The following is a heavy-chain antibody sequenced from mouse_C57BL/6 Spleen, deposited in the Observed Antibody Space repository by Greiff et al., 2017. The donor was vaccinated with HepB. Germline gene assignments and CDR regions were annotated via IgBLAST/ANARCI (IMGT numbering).Heavy chain of an antibody. V-gene: IGHV1-69*01. CDR3: ARDSYRYFDV. Sequence: QVQLKQPGAELVMPGASVKLSCKASGYTFTSYWMPWVKQRPGQGLEWIGEIDPSDSYTNYNQKFKGKSTLTVDKSSSTAYMQLSSLTSEDSAVYYCARDSYRYFDVWGTGTTVTVSS. CDR2: IDPSDSYT. J-gene: IGHJ1*03. CDR1: GYTFTSYW.